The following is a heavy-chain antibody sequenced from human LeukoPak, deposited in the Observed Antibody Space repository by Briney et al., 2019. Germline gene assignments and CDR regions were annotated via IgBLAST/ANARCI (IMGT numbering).Heavy chain of an antibody. J-gene: IGHJ4*02. Sequence: PGGSLRLSCAASGFTFSDYSMNWVRQAPGKGLEWISYIGISSGNTKYADSVKGRFTISGDNAKNTLYLQIDSLGVDDTGVYYCARASGSYDYWGQGTLVTVSS. CDR1: GFTFSDYS. V-gene: IGHV3-48*04. CDR2: IGISSGNT. CDR3: ARASGSYDY. D-gene: IGHD1-26*01.